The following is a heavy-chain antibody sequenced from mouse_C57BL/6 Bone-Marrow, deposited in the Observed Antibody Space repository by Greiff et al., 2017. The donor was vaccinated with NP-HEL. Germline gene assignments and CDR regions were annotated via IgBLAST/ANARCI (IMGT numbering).Heavy chain of an antibody. CDR1: GYTFSTSW. D-gene: IGHD6-1*01. CDR3: ERGESWGAFFDY. CDR2: IYPGDGDT. V-gene: IGHV1-82*01. J-gene: IGHJ2*01. Sequence: QVQLQQSGPELVKPGASVKISCKASGYTFSTSWMNWMKQRPGQGLEWIGRIYPGDGDTHYSGNFEGKASLTADKSSNSAYMQLSSPASEECAVKFGERGESWGAFFDYWGQGTTLTVSS.